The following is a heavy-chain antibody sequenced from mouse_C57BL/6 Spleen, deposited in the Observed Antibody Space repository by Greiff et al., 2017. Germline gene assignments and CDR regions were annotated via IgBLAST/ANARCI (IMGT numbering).Heavy chain of an antibody. Sequence: VQLQQSVAELVRPGASVKLSCTASGFNITNTYMHWVKQRPEQGLEWIGRIDPANGNTKYDPKFQGKATLTADTSSNTAYLQLSSLTAEDTAIYSCAPYSSYYCYFDVWGTGTTLTVAS. CDR3: APYSSYYCYFDV. V-gene: IGHV14-3*01. CDR1: GFNITNTY. J-gene: IGHJ1*03. D-gene: IGHD2-5*01. CDR2: IDPANGNT.